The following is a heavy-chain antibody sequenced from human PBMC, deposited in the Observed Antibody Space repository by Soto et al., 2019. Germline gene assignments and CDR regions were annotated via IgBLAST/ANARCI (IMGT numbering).Heavy chain of an antibody. CDR3: AKGEWVAAGDAFDI. D-gene: IGHD6-13*01. CDR1: GFTFSSYG. Sequence: GSLRLSCAASGFTFSSYGMHWVRQAPGKGLEWVAVISYDGSNKYYADSVKGRFTISRDNSKNTLYLQMNSLRAEDTAVYYCAKGEWVAAGDAFDIWGQGTMVTVSS. J-gene: IGHJ3*02. V-gene: IGHV3-30*18. CDR2: ISYDGSNK.